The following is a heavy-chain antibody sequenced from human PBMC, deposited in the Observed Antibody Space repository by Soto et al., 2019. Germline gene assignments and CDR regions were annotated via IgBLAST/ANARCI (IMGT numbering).Heavy chain of an antibody. Sequence: GASVKVSCKVSGYTLTELSMHWVRQAPGKGLEWMGGFDPEDGETIYAQKFQGRVTMTEDTSTDTAYMELSGLRSEDTAVYYCATWGQWLAREAPTYNWFEPWGQGTLVTVSS. CDR2: FDPEDGET. CDR1: GYTLTELS. CDR3: ATWGQWLAREAPTYNWFEP. D-gene: IGHD6-19*01. V-gene: IGHV1-24*01. J-gene: IGHJ5*02.